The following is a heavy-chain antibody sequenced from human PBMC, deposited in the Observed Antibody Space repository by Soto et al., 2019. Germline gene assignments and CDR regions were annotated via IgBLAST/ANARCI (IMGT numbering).Heavy chain of an antibody. V-gene: IGHV1-69*06. D-gene: IGHD6-13*01. Sequence: SVKVSCKASGGTFSSYAISWVRQAPGQGLEWMGGIIPIFGTANYAQKFQGRVTITADKSTSTAYMELSSLRSEDTAVYYCATVPPIAAAGRNCGMDFWGRGTTVTVSS. CDR1: GGTFSSYA. J-gene: IGHJ6*02. CDR2: IIPIFGTA. CDR3: ATVPPIAAAGRNCGMDF.